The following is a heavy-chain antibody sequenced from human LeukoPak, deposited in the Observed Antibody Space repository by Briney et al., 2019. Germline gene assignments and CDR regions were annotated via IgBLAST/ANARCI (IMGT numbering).Heavy chain of an antibody. CDR3: ARVSSGGVVAH. D-gene: IGHD2-15*01. Sequence: PSETLSLTCTVSGGSISSGDYYWGWLRQPPGKGLEWIGYIYYSGSTYYNPSLKSRVTISVDTSKNQFSLKLSSVTAADTAVYYCARVSSGGVVAHWGQGTLVTVSS. V-gene: IGHV4-30-4*01. J-gene: IGHJ4*02. CDR1: GGSISSGDYY. CDR2: IYYSGST.